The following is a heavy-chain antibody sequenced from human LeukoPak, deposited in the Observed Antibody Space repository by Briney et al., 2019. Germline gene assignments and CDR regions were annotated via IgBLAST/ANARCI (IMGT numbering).Heavy chain of an antibody. CDR2: IYPGDSDT. J-gene: IGHJ4*02. CDR3: ARRGSSGWYKRGDYFDY. Sequence: GESLKISCKGSGYSFTSYWIGWVRQMPGKGLEWMGIIYPGDSDTRYSPSFQGQVTISADKSISPAYLQWSSLKASDTAMYYCARRGSSGWYKRGDYFDYWGQGTLVAVSS. CDR1: GYSFTSYW. D-gene: IGHD6-19*01. V-gene: IGHV5-51*01.